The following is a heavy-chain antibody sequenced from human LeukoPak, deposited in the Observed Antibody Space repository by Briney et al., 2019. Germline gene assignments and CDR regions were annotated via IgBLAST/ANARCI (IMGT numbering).Heavy chain of an antibody. V-gene: IGHV3-33*01. CDR2: IWYDGSNK. D-gene: IGHD6-13*01. Sequence: PGRSLRLSCAASGFTFSSYGMHWVRQAPGKGLEWVAVIWYDGSNKYYAGSVKGRFTISRDNSKNTLYLQMNSLRAEDTAVYYCARDLWGGSSSWSSALDYWGQGTLVTVSS. J-gene: IGHJ4*02. CDR3: ARDLWGGSSSWSSALDY. CDR1: GFTFSSYG.